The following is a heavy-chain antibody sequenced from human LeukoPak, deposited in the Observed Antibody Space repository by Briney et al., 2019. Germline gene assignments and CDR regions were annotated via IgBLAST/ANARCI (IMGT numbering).Heavy chain of an antibody. CDR3: AKPRGYSYVSGGYAS. D-gene: IGHD5-18*01. CDR1: GFTFTSYA. Sequence: GGSLRLSCAASGFTFTSYAMSWVRQAPGKGLEWVSAISGSGDTPYYADSVKGRFTISRDNSKNTLYLQMNSLRAEDMAIYYCAKPRGYSYVSGGYASWGQGTLVTVSS. J-gene: IGHJ4*02. CDR2: ISGSGDTP. V-gene: IGHV3-23*01.